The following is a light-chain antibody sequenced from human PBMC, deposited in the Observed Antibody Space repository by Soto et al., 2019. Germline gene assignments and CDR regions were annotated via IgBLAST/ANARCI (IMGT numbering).Light chain of an antibody. CDR2: SKS. CDR3: QQLSSYPLT. Sequence: DIQLTQSPSFLSASGGDRVTSTCRASQGLSGYLAWYQEKPGKAPKLLIYSKSTLQSGVPSRFSGSGSGTEVTLTISSLQPEDVGTYDCQQLSSYPLTFGPGTKVDLK. CDR1: QGLSGY. J-gene: IGKJ3*01. V-gene: IGKV1-9*01.